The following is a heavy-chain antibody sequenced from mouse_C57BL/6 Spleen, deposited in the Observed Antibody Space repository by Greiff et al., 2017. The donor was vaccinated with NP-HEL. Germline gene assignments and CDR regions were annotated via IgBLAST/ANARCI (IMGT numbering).Heavy chain of an antibody. J-gene: IGHJ2*01. CDR1: GFTFSDYG. Sequence: EVKVVESGGGLVKPGGSLKLSCAASGFTFSDYGMHWVRQAPEKGLEWVAYISSGSSNIYYADTVKGRFTISRDNAKNTLFLQMTSLRSEDTAMYYCAKDGYYSYDFDYWGQGTTLTVSS. CDR3: AKDGYYSYDFDY. D-gene: IGHD2-3*01. V-gene: IGHV5-17*01. CDR2: ISSGSSNI.